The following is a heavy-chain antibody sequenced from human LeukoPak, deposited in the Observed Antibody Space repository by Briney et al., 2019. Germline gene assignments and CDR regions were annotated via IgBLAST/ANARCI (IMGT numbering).Heavy chain of an antibody. CDR2: ISGSGLST. CDR1: GFTFSTYA. V-gene: IGHV3-23*01. D-gene: IGHD2-15*01. J-gene: IGHJ4*02. CDR3: AKSRDCSGGSCYHPDY. Sequence: PGGSLRLSCAASGFTFSTYAMSWVRQAPGKGLEWVSAISGSGLSTYYADSVKGRFTISRDNSENTLYLQMNSLRAEDTAVYYCAKSRDCSGGSCYHPDYWGQGTLVTVSS.